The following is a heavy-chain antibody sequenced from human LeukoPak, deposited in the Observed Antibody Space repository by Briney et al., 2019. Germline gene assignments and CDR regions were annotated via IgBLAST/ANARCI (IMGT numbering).Heavy chain of an antibody. Sequence: SETLSLTCTVSGGSISSYYWSWIRQPAGKGLEWIGRIYTSGSTNYSPSLKSRVTMSVDTSKNQFSLKLSSVTAADTAVYYCAREFDFWSGYYYFDYWGQGTLVTVSS. D-gene: IGHD3-3*01. CDR2: IYTSGST. V-gene: IGHV4-4*07. CDR3: AREFDFWSGYYYFDY. J-gene: IGHJ4*02. CDR1: GGSISSYY.